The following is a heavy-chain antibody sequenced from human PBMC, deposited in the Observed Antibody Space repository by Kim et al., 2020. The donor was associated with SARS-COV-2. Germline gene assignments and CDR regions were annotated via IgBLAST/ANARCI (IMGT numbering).Heavy chain of an antibody. V-gene: IGHV1-2*06. CDR3: AAVVPAAMFDYYYYGMDV. CDR1: GYTFTGYY. Sequence: ASVKVSCKASGYTFTGYYMHWVRQAPGQGLEWMGRINPNSGGTNYAQKFQGRVTMTRDTSISTAYMELSRLRSDDTAVYYCAAVVPAAMFDYYYYGMDVWGQGTTVTVSS. CDR2: INPNSGGT. D-gene: IGHD2-2*01. J-gene: IGHJ6*02.